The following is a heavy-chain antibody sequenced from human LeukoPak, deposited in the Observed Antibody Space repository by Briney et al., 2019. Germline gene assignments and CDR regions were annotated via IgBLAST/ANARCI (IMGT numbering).Heavy chain of an antibody. V-gene: IGHV1-8*01. CDR2: MNPNSGNT. CDR3: ARDWYYYDSSGYPGGMDV. D-gene: IGHD3-22*01. Sequence: ASVKVSCKASGYTFTSYDINWVRQATGPGLEWMGWMNPNSGNTGYAQKFQGGVTMTRNTSISTAYMELSSLRSEDTAVYYCARDWYYYDSSGYPGGMDVWGQGTTVTVSS. CDR1: GYTFTSYD. J-gene: IGHJ6*02.